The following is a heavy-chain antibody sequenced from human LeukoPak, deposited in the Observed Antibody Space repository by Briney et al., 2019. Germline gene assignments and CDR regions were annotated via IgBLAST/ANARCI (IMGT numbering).Heavy chain of an antibody. CDR2: INHSGST. V-gene: IGHV4-34*01. J-gene: IGHJ4*02. CDR3: ARVGRGPSLYYFDY. Sequence: SETLSLTCAVYGGSFSGYYWSWIRQPPGKGLEWLGEINHSGSTNYNPSLKSRVTISVDTSKNQFSLKLSSVTAADTAVYYCARVGRGPSLYYFDYWGQGTLVTVSS. CDR1: GGSFSGYY.